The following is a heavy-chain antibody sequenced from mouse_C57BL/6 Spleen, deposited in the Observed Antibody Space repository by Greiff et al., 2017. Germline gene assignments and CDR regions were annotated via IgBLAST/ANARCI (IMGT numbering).Heavy chain of an antibody. CDR1: GFSLSTSGMG. CDR2: IYWDDDK. J-gene: IGHJ3*01. D-gene: IGHD2-4*01. V-gene: IGHV8-12*01. CDR3: ARSGVYYDYDAFAY. Sequence: ESGPGILQSSQTLSLTCSFSGFSLSTSGMGVSWIRQPSGKGLEWLAHIYWDDDKRYNPSLKSRLTISKDTSRNQVFLKITSVDTADTATYYCARSGVYYDYDAFAYWGQGTLVTVSA.